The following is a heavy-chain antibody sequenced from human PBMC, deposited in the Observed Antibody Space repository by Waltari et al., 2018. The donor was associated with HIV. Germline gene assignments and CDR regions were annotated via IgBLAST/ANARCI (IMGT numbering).Heavy chain of an antibody. CDR1: GYSFTTYS. V-gene: IGHV7-4-1*02. Sequence: QVQLVQSGSELKKPGASVKVSCKASGYSFTTYSITWGRQAPGQGLEWMGWIHTNTGNPTYAQGFTGRFVFSLDTSVSTAYLQISSLKAEDTAVYYCARAVSPNWFDPWGQGTLVAVSS. J-gene: IGHJ5*02. CDR2: IHTNTGNP. CDR3: ARAVSPNWFDP.